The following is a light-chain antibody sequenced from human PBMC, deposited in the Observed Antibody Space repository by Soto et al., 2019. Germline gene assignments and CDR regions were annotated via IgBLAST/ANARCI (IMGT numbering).Light chain of an antibody. CDR1: QSVSSY. CDR2: DAS. V-gene: IGKV3-11*01. Sequence: EIVLTQSPATLSLSPGERATLSCRASQSVSSYLAWYQQKPGQAPRLLIYDASNRATGIPARFSGGGSGTYFTRTISRLEPEDFAVYYCQQRFNWPRFTFGQGTKLEIK. J-gene: IGKJ2*01. CDR3: QQRFNWPRFT.